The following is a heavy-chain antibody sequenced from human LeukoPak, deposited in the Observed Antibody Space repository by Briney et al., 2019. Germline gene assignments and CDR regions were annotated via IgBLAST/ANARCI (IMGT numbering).Heavy chain of an antibody. J-gene: IGHJ4*02. CDR3: ARGDANFGNYYDSSSGDY. V-gene: IGHV1-46*01. CDR1: GYTFTSYY. Sequence: ASVKVSCKASGYTFTSYYMHWVRQAPGQGLEWMGIINPSGGSTSYAQKFQGRVTMTRDTSTSTVYMELSSLRSEDTAVYYCARGDANFGNYYDSSSGDYWGQGTLVTVSS. D-gene: IGHD3-22*01. CDR2: INPSGGST.